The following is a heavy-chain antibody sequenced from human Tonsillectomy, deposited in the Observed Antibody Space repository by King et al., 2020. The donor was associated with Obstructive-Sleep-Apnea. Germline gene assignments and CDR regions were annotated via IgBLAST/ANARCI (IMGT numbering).Heavy chain of an antibody. D-gene: IGHD5-12*01. CDR1: GGSISSYY. Sequence: VQLQESGPGLVKPSETLSLTCTVSGGSISSYYWSWIRQPPGKGLEWIGYIYYSGSTNYNLSLKSRVTISVDTSKNQFSLKLSSVTAADTAVYYCARRGYSGYDTSYYFDYWGQGTLVTVSS. J-gene: IGHJ4*02. CDR3: ARRGYSGYDTSYYFDY. V-gene: IGHV4-59*08. CDR2: IYYSGST.